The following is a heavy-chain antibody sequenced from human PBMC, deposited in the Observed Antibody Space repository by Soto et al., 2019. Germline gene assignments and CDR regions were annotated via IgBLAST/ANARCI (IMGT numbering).Heavy chain of an antibody. D-gene: IGHD3-16*02. V-gene: IGHV1-3*01. J-gene: IGHJ5*02. CDR2: INAGSGNT. CDR3: ARRFSLWFDP. Sequence: GASVKVSCKASGYTFTGFSLHWVRQAPGQRLEWMGWINAGSGNTKYSQKFQGRVTITRDTSASTAYMELSSLTSEDTAVYYCARRFSLWFDPWGQGTLVTVSS. CDR1: GYTFTGFS.